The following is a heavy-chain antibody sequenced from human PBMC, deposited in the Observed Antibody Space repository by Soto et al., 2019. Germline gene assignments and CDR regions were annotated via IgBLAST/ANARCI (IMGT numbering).Heavy chain of an antibody. Sequence: ASVKVSSKASGYTFTSYYMHWVRQAPGQGLEWMGIINPSGGSTSYAQKFQGRVTMTRDTSTSTVYMELSSLRSEDTAVYYCARDSDGYDSSTTFDYWGQGTLVTVSS. J-gene: IGHJ4*02. CDR2: INPSGGST. D-gene: IGHD2-2*03. V-gene: IGHV1-46*01. CDR1: GYTFTSYY. CDR3: ARDSDGYDSSTTFDY.